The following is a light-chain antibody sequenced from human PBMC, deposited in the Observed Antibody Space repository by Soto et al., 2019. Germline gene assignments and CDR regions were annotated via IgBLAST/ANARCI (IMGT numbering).Light chain of an antibody. CDR2: EVT. V-gene: IGLV2-14*01. Sequence: QSVLTQPASVSGSPGQSITISCTGTTSDVGGYNFVSWYQQFPGKAPKLMIYEVTNRPSGVSNRFSGSKSGNTASLTISGLQAEDEADYYCSSYVSSSTWVFGGVTKLTVL. CDR1: TSDVGGYNF. J-gene: IGLJ3*02. CDR3: SSYVSSSTWV.